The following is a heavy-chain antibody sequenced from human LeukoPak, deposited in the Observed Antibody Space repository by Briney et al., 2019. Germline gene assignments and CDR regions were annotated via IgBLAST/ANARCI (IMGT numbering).Heavy chain of an antibody. D-gene: IGHD3-22*01. J-gene: IGHJ4*02. CDR3: ARPDYDSSGYADY. CDR2: IWFDGSNK. V-gene: IGHV3-33*01. CDR1: GFTFSSYG. Sequence: PGGSLRFSCAASGFTFSSYGMHWVRQAPGKGLEWVAVIWFDGSNKYYADSVKGRFTISRDNSKNTLYLQMNSLRAEDTAVYYCARPDYDSSGYADYWGQGTLVTVSS.